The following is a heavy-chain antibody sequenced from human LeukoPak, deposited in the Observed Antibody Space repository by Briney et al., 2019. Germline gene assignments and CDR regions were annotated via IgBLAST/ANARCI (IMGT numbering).Heavy chain of an antibody. V-gene: IGHV1-69*13. D-gene: IGHD6-19*01. J-gene: IGHJ4*02. CDR1: GGTFSSYA. CDR3: ARADGAVAGGFDY. Sequence: GASVKVSCKSSGGTFSSYAISWVRQAPGQGLEWMGGIIPIFGTANYAQKFQGRVTITADGPTSTAYMELSSLRSEDTAVYYCARADGAVAGGFDYWGQGTLVTVSS. CDR2: IIPIFGTA.